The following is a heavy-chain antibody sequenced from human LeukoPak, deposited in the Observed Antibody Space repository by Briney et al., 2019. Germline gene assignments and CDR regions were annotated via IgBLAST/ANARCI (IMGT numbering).Heavy chain of an antibody. D-gene: IGHD4-17*01. V-gene: IGHV3-7*05. CDR3: ARDKTDYVGAFDI. Sequence: PGGSLRLSCAASGFTFSNAWMSWVRQAPGKGLEWVANIKQDGSEKYYVDSVKGRFTISRDNAKNSLYLQMNSLRAEDTAVYYCARDKTDYVGAFDIWGQGTMVTVSS. J-gene: IGHJ3*02. CDR2: IKQDGSEK. CDR1: GFTFSNAW.